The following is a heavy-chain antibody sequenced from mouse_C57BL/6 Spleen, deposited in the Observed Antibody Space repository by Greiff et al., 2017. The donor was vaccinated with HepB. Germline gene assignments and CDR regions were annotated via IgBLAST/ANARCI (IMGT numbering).Heavy chain of an antibody. J-gene: IGHJ2*01. D-gene: IGHD2-5*01. V-gene: IGHV3-6*01. CDR3: AREGYSNYDY. CDR1: GYSITSGYY. Sequence: EVQLVESGPGLVKPSQSLSLTCSVTGYSITSGYYWNWIRQFPGNKLEWMGYISYDGSNNYNPSLKNRISITRDTSKNQFFLKLNSVTTEDTATYYCAREGYSNYDYWGQGTTLTVSS. CDR2: ISYDGSN.